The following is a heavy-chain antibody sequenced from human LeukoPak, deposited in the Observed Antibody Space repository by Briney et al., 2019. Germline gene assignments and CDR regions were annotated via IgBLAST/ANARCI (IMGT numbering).Heavy chain of an antibody. CDR1: GFTFSSYW. J-gene: IGHJ4*02. Sequence: GGSLRLSCAASGFTFSSYWMSWVRQAPGKGLEWVANIKQDGSEKYYVDSVKGRFTISRDNAKNSLYLQMNSLRAEDTAVYYCARKEWLRYYYFDYWGQGTLVTVSS. D-gene: IGHD5-12*01. CDR2: IKQDGSEK. V-gene: IGHV3-7*01. CDR3: ARKEWLRYYYFDY.